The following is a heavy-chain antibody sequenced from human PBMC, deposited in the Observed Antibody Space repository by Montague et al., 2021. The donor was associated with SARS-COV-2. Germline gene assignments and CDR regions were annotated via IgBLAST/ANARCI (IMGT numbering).Heavy chain of an antibody. CDR3: ARWGEYYDSPYYYYAMDV. V-gene: IGHV4-59*12. Sequence: SETLSLTCTVSGGSISPYYWSWIRQSPGKGLECIWYTSYSGSTDYNPSLTSRVTISIDTSKKQFSLKLSSVTAADTAVYYCARWGEYYDSPYYYYAMDVWGQGTTVTVSS. CDR1: GGSISPYY. D-gene: IGHD3-3*01. CDR2: TSYSGST. J-gene: IGHJ6*02.